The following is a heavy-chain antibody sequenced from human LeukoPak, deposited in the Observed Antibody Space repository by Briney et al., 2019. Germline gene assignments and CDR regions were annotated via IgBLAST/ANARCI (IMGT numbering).Heavy chain of an antibody. D-gene: IGHD4-17*01. CDR1: GFTFSSYH. Sequence: GSLRLSCAASGFTFSSYHMSWVRQAPGKGLEWVSYISGSGDIIYYADSLKGRFTISRDNTENSLYLQMNSLRAEDTAVYYCARCYGDCVFEYWGQGTLVTVSS. CDR2: ISGSGDII. J-gene: IGHJ4*02. V-gene: IGHV3-48*03. CDR3: ARCYGDCVFEY.